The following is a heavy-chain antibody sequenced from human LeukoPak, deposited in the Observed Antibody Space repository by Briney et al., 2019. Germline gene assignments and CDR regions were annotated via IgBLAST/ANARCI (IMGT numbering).Heavy chain of an antibody. CDR1: GYILTRYW. D-gene: IGHD6-13*01. J-gene: IGHJ4*02. V-gene: IGHV5-51*01. CDR3: ATTGYSSHWEYY. CDR2: INSGDSYT. Sequence: GESRQISCKVSGYILTRYWIGWARQLPGKGLEWVGIINSGDSYTRYSPSFQGQVTISLDKSINTAFLQWNTLEASDTAIYYCATTGYSSHWEYYWGQGTLVTVSS.